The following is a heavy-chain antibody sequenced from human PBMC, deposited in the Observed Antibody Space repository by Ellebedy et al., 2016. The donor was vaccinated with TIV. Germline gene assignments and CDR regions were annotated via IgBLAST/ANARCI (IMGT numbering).Heavy chain of an antibody. CDR2: IIPNSGDT. Sequence: AASVKVSCKASGYTFAAYFIHWVRQAPGQGLEWVGWIIPNSGDTKYAQKFQAYITMTRDTSITTAYMELSRLRSDDTAVYYCARLTTKAMDVWGQGTTVTVSS. CDR3: ARLTTKAMDV. J-gene: IGHJ6*02. V-gene: IGHV1-2*04. CDR1: GYTFAAYF. D-gene: IGHD1-1*01.